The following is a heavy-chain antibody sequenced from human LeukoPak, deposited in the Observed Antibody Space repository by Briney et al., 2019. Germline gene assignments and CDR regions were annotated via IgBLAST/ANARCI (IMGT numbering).Heavy chain of an antibody. CDR2: ISSSGRTI. CDR3: ARGPNWGSGVAGIYYFDY. D-gene: IGHD3-3*01. CDR1: GFTFSDYY. Sequence: GGSLRLSCAASGFTFSDYYMTWIRQAPGKGLDWVSYISSSGRTIYYADSVKGRVTVSRDNANNSLYLQMNSLRAEDTAVYYCARGPNWGSGVAGIYYFDYWGQGTLVTVSS. J-gene: IGHJ4*02. V-gene: IGHV3-11*04.